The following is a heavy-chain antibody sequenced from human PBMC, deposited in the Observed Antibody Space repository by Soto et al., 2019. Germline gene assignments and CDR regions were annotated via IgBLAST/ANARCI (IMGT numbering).Heavy chain of an antibody. Sequence: QVQLVESGGGVVQPGTSLRLSCAASGLNFRGYGFHWVRQAPGKGLDWVAVIWDDGSKKFYADSVKGRFTFSRDDSRNALCLQITSLRDEDTAIYDGVTAGVNTGARSLGYFNYWGQGTLVTVSS. D-gene: IGHD5-12*01. CDR2: IWDDGSKK. CDR1: GLNFRGYG. V-gene: IGHV3-33*01. J-gene: IGHJ4*02. CDR3: VTAGVNTGARSLGYFNY.